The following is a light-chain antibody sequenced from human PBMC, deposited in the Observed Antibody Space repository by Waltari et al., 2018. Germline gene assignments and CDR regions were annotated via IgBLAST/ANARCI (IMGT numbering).Light chain of an antibody. CDR2: DVR. Sequence: QSALTQPASVTGSPGQSTIISCIGTSDDVGGYDKVSWYQQHPGKAPRLIIFDVRSRHTGVANRLSASKSGNTASLTISGLQAEDEADYFCSSYRSDNTLAFGTGTKVTVL. V-gene: IGLV2-14*03. J-gene: IGLJ1*01. CDR3: SSYRSDNTLA. CDR1: SDDVGGYDK.